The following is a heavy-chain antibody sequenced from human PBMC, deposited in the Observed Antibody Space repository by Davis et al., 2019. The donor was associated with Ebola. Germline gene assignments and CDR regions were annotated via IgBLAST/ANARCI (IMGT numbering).Heavy chain of an antibody. D-gene: IGHD3-3*01. V-gene: IGHV1-18*01. J-gene: IGHJ6*03. CDR2: ISAYNGNT. Sequence: ASVKVSCKASGYTFTSYGISWVRQAPGQGLEWMGWISAYNGNTNYAQKLQGRVTMTTDTSTSTAYMELRSLRSDDTAVYYCAKYQIDFWRAVDINYMDVWGKGTTVTVSS. CDR3: AKYQIDFWRAVDINYMDV. CDR1: GYTFTSYG.